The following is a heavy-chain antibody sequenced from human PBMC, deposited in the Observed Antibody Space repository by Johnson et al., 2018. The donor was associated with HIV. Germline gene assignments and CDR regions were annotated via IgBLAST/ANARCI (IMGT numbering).Heavy chain of an antibody. V-gene: IGHV3-30*19. CDR1: GFTFSTYG. CDR3: ARERDYYDSFWLDHDAFDI. J-gene: IGHJ3*02. D-gene: IGHD3-22*01. Sequence: QEQLVESGGGVVQPGRSLRLSCAASGFTFSTYGMHWVRQAPGKGLEWVAVTSYDGGNKYYADSVKGRLTISRDNSKNTVYLQMNSLRAEDTAVYYCARERDYYDSFWLDHDAFDIWGQGTVVTVSS. CDR2: TSYDGGNK.